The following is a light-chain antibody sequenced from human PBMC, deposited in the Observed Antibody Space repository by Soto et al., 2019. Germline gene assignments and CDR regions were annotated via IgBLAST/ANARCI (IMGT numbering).Light chain of an antibody. J-gene: IGLJ2*01. CDR3: GTWDSSLSGGV. CDR2: DNS. Sequence: QSVLTQVPSVSAAPGQKVTITCSGSNSNIGSKDVSWYQQLPGTAPKLLIYDNSKRPSGIPDRFSGSKSGTSATLGITGLQTGDEADYYCGTWDSSLSGGVFGGGTKVTVL. V-gene: IGLV1-51*01. CDR1: NSNIGSKD.